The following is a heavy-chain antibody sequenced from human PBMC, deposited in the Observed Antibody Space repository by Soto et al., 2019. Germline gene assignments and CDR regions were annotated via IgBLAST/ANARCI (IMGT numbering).Heavy chain of an antibody. Sequence: GGSLRLSCAASGFTFDDYTMHWVRQAPGKGLEWVSLISWDGGSTYYADSVKGRFTISRDNSKNSLYLQMNSLRTEDTALYYCAKDIRAARFQYGMDVWGQGTTVTVSS. CDR2: ISWDGGST. D-gene: IGHD6-6*01. J-gene: IGHJ6*02. CDR1: GFTFDDYT. V-gene: IGHV3-43*01. CDR3: AKDIRAARFQYGMDV.